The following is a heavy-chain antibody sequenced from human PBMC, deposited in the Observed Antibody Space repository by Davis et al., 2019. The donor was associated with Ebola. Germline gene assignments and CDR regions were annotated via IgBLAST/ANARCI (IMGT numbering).Heavy chain of an antibody. V-gene: IGHV3-15*01. Sequence: PGGSLRLSCAASGFTFSNAWMSWVRQAPGKGLEWVGRIKSKTDGGTTDYAAPVKGRFTISRDDSKNTLYLQMNSLKTEDTAVYYCTTLSRLWWWPLDYWGQGTLVTVSS. CDR1: GFTFSNAW. D-gene: IGHD2-21*01. CDR3: TTLSRLWWWPLDY. CDR2: IKSKTDGGTT. J-gene: IGHJ4*02.